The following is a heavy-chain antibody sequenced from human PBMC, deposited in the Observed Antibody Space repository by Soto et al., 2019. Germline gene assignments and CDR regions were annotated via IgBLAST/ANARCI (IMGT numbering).Heavy chain of an antibody. CDR2: IDYRGTI. Sequence: SVTLSLTCTVSGGSIANSSYFWAWIRRPPGKGLEWIGSIDYRGTIYNNPSLKSRVTISVDTSKNHFSLKLDSVTAADTALYYCSRRAPEGFDPWGQGTLVTVSS. J-gene: IGHJ5*02. CDR3: SRRAPEGFDP. CDR1: GGSIANSSYF. V-gene: IGHV4-39*02.